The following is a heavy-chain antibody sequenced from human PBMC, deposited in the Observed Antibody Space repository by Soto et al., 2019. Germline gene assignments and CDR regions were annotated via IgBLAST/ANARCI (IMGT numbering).Heavy chain of an antibody. CDR2: INSDGSST. V-gene: IGHV3-74*01. J-gene: IGHJ6*02. CDR3: ARDVSPQVHYYYYYYGMDV. Sequence: GGSLRLSCAASGFTFSSYWMQWVRQAPGKGLVWVSRINSDGSSTSYADSVKGRFTISRDDAKNTLYLQMNSLRAEDTAVYYCARDVSPQVHYYYYYYGMDVWGQGTTVTVS. CDR1: GFTFSSYW.